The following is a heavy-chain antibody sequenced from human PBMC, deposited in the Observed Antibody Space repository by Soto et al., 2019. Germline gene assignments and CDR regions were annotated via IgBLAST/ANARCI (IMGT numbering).Heavy chain of an antibody. D-gene: IGHD4-17*01. CDR2: INNEGSAT. J-gene: IGHJ6*02. CDR1: GFTFSSYW. V-gene: IGHV3-74*01. Sequence: EVQLVESGGGLVQPGGSLRLSCVVSGFTFSSYWMHWVRQAPGEGLVWVSRINNEGSATSYADSVKGRFTISRDIAKNTLRLQMNSLRAEDTGVYYCARGGYGAQGDYYGMDVWGQGTTVTVSS. CDR3: ARGGYGAQGDYYGMDV.